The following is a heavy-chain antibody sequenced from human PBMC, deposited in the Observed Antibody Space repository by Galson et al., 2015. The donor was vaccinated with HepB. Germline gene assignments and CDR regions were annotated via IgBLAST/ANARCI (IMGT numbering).Heavy chain of an antibody. Sequence: SLRLSCAASGFTFDDYAMHWVRQAPGKGLEWVSGISWNSGSIGYADSVKGRFTISRDNAKNSLYLQMNSLRAEDTALYYCAKDSVVGATSLGYYGMDVWGQGTTVTVSS. V-gene: IGHV3-9*01. CDR2: ISWNSGSI. CDR3: AKDSVVGATSLGYYGMDV. D-gene: IGHD1-26*01. CDR1: GFTFDDYA. J-gene: IGHJ6*02.